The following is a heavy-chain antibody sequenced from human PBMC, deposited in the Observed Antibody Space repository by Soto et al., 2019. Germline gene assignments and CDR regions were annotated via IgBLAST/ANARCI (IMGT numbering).Heavy chain of an antibody. D-gene: IGHD2-2*01. V-gene: IGHV3-30*18. J-gene: IGHJ6*02. CDR3: AKSRDAYNFYFYYGMDV. CDR2: ILYDGSNK. Sequence: GGSLRLSCAASGFTSSNYGMHWVRQTPGKGPEWVALILYDGSNKYYADSVKGRFTISRDNSKNTLYLQVSSLRAEDTAVYYCAKSRDAYNFYFYYGMDVWGQGTTVTVSS. CDR1: GFTSSNYG.